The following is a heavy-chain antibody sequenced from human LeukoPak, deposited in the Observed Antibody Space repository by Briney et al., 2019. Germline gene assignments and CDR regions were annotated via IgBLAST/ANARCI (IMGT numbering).Heavy chain of an antibody. V-gene: IGHV3-11*04. J-gene: IGHJ4*02. D-gene: IGHD3-22*01. Sequence: PGGSLRLSCAASGLTFSDYYMTWIRQAPGKGLEGVAYISSSGSTIYSADSVKGRFTVSRDNAKNSLFLHMNSLRAEDTAIYYCAIQITMIVVVPYFDYWGQGTLVTVSS. CDR3: AIQITMIVVVPYFDY. CDR2: ISSSGSTI. CDR1: GLTFSDYY.